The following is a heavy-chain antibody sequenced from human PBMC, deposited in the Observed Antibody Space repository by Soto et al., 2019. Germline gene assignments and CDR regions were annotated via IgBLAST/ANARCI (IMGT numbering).Heavy chain of an antibody. Sequence: QVQLVQSGAEVKKPGASVKISCKASGYTFTRYTVNWVRQAPGQRLEWMGWINPDNGNTKSSQKFQDRVIITRDTSACTAYMDLSSLRSEDKAVYYCARGIATGQLDPWGQGTLVTVSS. CDR2: INPDNGNT. V-gene: IGHV1-3*01. J-gene: IGHJ5*02. D-gene: IGHD2-15*01. CDR1: GYTFTRYT. CDR3: ARGIATGQLDP.